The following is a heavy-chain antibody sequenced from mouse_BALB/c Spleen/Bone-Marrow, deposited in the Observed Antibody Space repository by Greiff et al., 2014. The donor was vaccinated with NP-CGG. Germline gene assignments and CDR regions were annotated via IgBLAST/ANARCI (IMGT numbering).Heavy chain of an antibody. Sequence: QVQLQQSGPELVKPGASVKISCKASDYTFTDYYINWVKQKPGQGLEWIGWIYPGNGYSKYNEKFKGKATLTVDTSSSTASMQLSSLTSEDTAVYFCRFGGYAMDYWGQGTSVTVSS. V-gene: IGHV1-84*02. J-gene: IGHJ4*01. CDR1: DYTFTDYY. CDR3: RFGGYAMDY. CDR2: IYPGNGYS. D-gene: IGHD1-1*02.